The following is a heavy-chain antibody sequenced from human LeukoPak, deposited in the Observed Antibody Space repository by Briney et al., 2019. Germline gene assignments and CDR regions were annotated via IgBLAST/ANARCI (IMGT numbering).Heavy chain of an antibody. CDR3: ARHVRGYELP. J-gene: IGHJ4*02. Sequence: SETLSLTCTVSGDSINTYYWSWIRQPPGRGLEWIGYIHSIGNTVSNPSLKSRATLSVDTSKSQFSLKLSSVTAADTAVYYCARHVRGYELPWGQGTLVTVSS. D-gene: IGHD5-12*01. CDR1: GDSINTYY. V-gene: IGHV4-59*08. CDR2: IHSIGNT.